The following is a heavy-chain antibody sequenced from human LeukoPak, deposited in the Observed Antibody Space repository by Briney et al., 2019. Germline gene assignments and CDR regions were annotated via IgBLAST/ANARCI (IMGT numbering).Heavy chain of an antibody. V-gene: IGHV3-11*04. J-gene: IGHJ4*02. CDR3: ARGRLYGPDY. Sequence: PGGSLRLSCAASGFTFSDYYMNWIRQAPGKGMEWVSYISSSSSPIYYGDSVKGRFTISRDNAKNSLDLQMNSLRAEDTAVYYCARGRLYGPDYWGQGTLVTVSS. CDR2: ISSSSSPI. D-gene: IGHD4-17*01. CDR1: GFTFSDYY.